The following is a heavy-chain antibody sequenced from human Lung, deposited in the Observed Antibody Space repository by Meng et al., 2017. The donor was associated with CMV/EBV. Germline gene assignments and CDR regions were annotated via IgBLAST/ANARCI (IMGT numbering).Heavy chain of an antibody. Sequence: SGFTFSTYAMTWVRQTPGKGLEWVSLIYSGGTSSYYAVSVKGRFTISIDNARTTLHLQMNNLRAEGTAVYYCARVSTAAIGTSFDYWGQGTLVTVSS. CDR1: GFTFSTYA. D-gene: IGHD6-13*01. CDR2: IYSGGTSS. V-gene: IGHV3-23*03. CDR3: ARVSTAAIGTSFDY. J-gene: IGHJ4*02.